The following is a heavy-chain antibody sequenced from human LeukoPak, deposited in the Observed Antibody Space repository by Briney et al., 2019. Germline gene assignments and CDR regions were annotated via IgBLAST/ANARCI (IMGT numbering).Heavy chain of an antibody. CDR2: ISGSGGST. Sequence: GGSLRLSCAASGFTFSSYAMSWVRQAPGKGLEWVSAISGSGGSTYYADSVKGRFTISRDNPKNTLYLQMNSLRAEDTAVYYCAKDRSGGYCTYWGQGTLVTVSS. V-gene: IGHV3-23*01. D-gene: IGHD3-3*01. J-gene: IGHJ4*02. CDR1: GFTFSSYA. CDR3: AKDRSGGYCTY.